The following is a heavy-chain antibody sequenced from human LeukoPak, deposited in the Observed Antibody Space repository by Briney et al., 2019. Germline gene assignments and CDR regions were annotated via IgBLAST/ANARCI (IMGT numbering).Heavy chain of an antibody. J-gene: IGHJ5*02. CDR1: GYTFTSYD. CDR2: MNPNSGNT. Sequence: GASVKVSCKASGYTFTSYDINWVRQATGQGLEWMGWMNPNSGNTGYAQKFQGRVTMTRNTSISTAYMELSSLRSEDTAVYYCARAGYDFWSGYYWNAAPGKRNWFDPWGQGTLVTVS. CDR3: ARAGYDFWSGYYWNAAPGKRNWFDP. V-gene: IGHV1-8*01. D-gene: IGHD3-3*01.